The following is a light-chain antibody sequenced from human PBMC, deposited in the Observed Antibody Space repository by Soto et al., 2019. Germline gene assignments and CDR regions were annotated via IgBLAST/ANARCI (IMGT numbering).Light chain of an antibody. CDR1: QSVSTW. V-gene: IGKV1-5*01. CDR2: DAS. CDR3: QQYNSYSSS. Sequence: DIQMTQSPSTLSASVGDRGTLTCRASQSVSTWLAWYQQKPGKAPKLLIYDASSLESGVPSRFSGSGSGTEFTLTISSLQPDDFATYYCQQYNSYSSSFGQGTKLE. J-gene: IGKJ2*03.